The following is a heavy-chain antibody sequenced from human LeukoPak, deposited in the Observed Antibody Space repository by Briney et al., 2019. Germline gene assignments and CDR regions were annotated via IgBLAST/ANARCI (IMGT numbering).Heavy chain of an antibody. CDR2: ISWQSRTK. V-gene: IGHV3-9*01. CDR3: VKDRDFWSGMDV. D-gene: IGHD3-3*01. J-gene: IGHJ6*02. CDR1: DFFFEDYG. Sequence: GGSLRLSCVGSDFFFEDYGMYWVRQVPGKGLEWVSGISWQSRTKKYADSVRGRFTISRDNAQKSLYLQMNSLELEDTALYYCVKDRDFWSGMDVWGQGTMVIVS.